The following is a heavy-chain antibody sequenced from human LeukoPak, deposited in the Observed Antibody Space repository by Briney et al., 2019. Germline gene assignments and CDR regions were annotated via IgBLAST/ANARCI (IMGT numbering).Heavy chain of an antibody. V-gene: IGHV4-39*01. Sequence: PSETLSLTCTVSGGSISSSSYYWGWIRQSPGKGLEWIGSMYYSGSTYYNPSLKSRVTISVDTSKNQFSLELSSVTAADTAVYYCARSPAGVWYFDLWGRGTLVTVSS. CDR3: ARSPAGVWYFDL. D-gene: IGHD3-10*01. CDR2: MYYSGST. J-gene: IGHJ2*01. CDR1: GGSISSSSYY.